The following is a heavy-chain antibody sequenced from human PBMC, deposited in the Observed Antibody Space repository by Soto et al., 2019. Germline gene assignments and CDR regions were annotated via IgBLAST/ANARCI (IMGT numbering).Heavy chain of an antibody. D-gene: IGHD6-13*01. J-gene: IGHJ4*02. CDR2: ISSTGASI. CDR1: GFTFSNFA. Sequence: GSLRLSCAASGFTFSNFAVHWVRQAPGKGPEFVSGISSTGASIFYADSVKGRVTISRDNSKNTVNLQMGSLKPEDTAVYYCARARIGAAGTKYYFDYWVRGTLVTVSS. V-gene: IGHV3-64*02. CDR3: ARARIGAAGTKYYFDY.